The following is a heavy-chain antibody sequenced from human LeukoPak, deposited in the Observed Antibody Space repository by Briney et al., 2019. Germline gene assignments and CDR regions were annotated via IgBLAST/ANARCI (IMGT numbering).Heavy chain of an antibody. CDR2: IDPSDSYT. V-gene: IGHV5-10-1*01. J-gene: IGHJ4*01. Sequence: GESLKISCKGSGYSFTSYWISWVRQMPGKGLEWMGRIDPSDSYTNYSPSFQGHVTISADKSISTAYLQWSSLKASDTAMYYCARHYGGSARFSDYWGQEPWSPSPQ. CDR3: ARHYGGSARFSDY. D-gene: IGHD3-16*01. CDR1: GYSFTSYW.